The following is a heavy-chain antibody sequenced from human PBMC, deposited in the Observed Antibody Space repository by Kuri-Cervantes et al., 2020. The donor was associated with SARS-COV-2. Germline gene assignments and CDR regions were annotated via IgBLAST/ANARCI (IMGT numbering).Heavy chain of an antibody. V-gene: IGHV3-30*18. CDR3: AKDRVGAQDF. D-gene: IGHD4/OR15-4a*01. J-gene: IGHJ4*02. Sequence: GGSLRLSCAASGFNFSRTDMHWVGQAPGKAREWVAVISHDGKNKKCIASGKGRFTISRDNSQNTLYLHMKSLRSEDSSMYSCAKDRVGAQDFWGQGTLVTVSS. CDR2: ISHDGKNK. CDR1: GFNFSRTD.